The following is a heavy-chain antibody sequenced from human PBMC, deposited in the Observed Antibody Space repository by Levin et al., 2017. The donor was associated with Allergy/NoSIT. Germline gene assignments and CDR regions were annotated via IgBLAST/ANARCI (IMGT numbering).Heavy chain of an antibody. D-gene: IGHD1-14*01. CDR1: GGTFSNYS. V-gene: IGHV1-69*02. CDR3: ARSGVEPHLRLDP. J-gene: IGHJ5*02. CDR2: IIPLFDIV. Sequence: SVKVSCKASGGTFSNYSISWVRQAPGQGLEWMGRIIPLFDIVNSAQELQGRVTITADKFTGTAYMELSSLRSEDTAVYYCARSGVEPHLRLDPWGQGTLVTVSS.